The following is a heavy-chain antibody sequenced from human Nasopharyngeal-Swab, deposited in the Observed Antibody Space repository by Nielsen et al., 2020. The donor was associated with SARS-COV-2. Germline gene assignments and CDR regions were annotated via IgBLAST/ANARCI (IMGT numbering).Heavy chain of an antibody. V-gene: IGHV3-9*01. D-gene: IGHD3-22*01. CDR3: TRAKDTSGYDAFDI. CDR2: IRWNSDYI. Sequence: SLKISCAASGFTFSSYDMHWVRQAPGKGLEWVSGIRWNSDYIGYTDSVKGRFVISRDNAKNSLYLQMNSLRPEDTALYFCTRAKDTSGYDAFDIWGQGTVVTVSS. CDR1: GFTFSSYD. J-gene: IGHJ3*02.